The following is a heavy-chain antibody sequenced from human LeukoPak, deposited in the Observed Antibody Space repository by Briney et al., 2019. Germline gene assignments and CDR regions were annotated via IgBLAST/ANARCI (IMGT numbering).Heavy chain of an antibody. CDR1: GFTFSGYA. J-gene: IGHJ4*02. CDR2: ISYDGTNK. Sequence: GTSLRLSCAASGFTFSGYAMHWVRQAPGKGLEWVAVISYDGTNKYSADSVKGRFTIPRDNSKNTLYLQMNSLRAEDTAVYYCARLTGFSGFDYWGQGTLVTVSS. D-gene: IGHD3-10*01. CDR3: ARLTGFSGFDY. V-gene: IGHV3-30*01.